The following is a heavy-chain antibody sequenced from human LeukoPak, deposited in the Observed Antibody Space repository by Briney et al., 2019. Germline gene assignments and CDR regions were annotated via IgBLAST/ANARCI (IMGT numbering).Heavy chain of an antibody. CDR1: GFTVDSNY. D-gene: IGHD3-22*01. V-gene: IGHV3-53*01. Sequence: GGSLRLSCAASGFTVDSNYLSWVRQAPGKGLEWVSTIYTGGNTYYAASVEGRFTISRDFSKNMVFLHMNSLRAEDTAMYYCARGDDSGYYDYFDYWGQGALVTVSS. CDR2: IYTGGNT. CDR3: ARGDDSGYYDYFDY. J-gene: IGHJ4*02.